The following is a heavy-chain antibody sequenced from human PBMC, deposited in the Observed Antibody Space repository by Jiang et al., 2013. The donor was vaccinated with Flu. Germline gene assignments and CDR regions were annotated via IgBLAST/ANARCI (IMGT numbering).Heavy chain of an antibody. J-gene: IGHJ4*02. Sequence: SGYTFTSYAMNWVRTGPGQGLEWMGWINTNTGNPTYAQGFTGRFVFSLDTSVSTAYLQISSLKAEDTAVYYCARDYPVAANYWGQGTLVTVSS. V-gene: IGHV7-4-1*02. CDR3: ARDYPVAANY. CDR1: GYTFTSYA. D-gene: IGHD6-19*01. CDR2: INTNTGNP.